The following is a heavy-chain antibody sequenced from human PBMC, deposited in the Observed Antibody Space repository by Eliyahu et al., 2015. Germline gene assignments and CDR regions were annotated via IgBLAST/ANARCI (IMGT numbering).Heavy chain of an antibody. J-gene: IGHJ4*02. CDR1: GGSFSGXY. D-gene: IGHD1-26*01. Sequence: QVQLQQWGAGRLKPXETLXXTCXVXGGSFSGXYWSWIRQPPGKGLXWIGEINHSGSTNYNPSLKSRVTISVDTSKNQFSLKLSSVTAADTAVYYCARSGSYKGFDYWGQGTLVTVSS. CDR2: INHSGST. CDR3: ARSGSYKGFDY. V-gene: IGHV4-34*01.